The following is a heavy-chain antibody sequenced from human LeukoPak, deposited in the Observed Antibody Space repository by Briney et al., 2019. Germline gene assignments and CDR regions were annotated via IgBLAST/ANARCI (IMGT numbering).Heavy chain of an antibody. V-gene: IGHV3-7*01. CDR1: GFTLSSSW. D-gene: IGHD2-8*01. CDR3: ARGPTNGQAFDY. CDR2: IREDGSEK. J-gene: IGHJ4*02. Sequence: PGGSLRLSCAASGFTLSSSWMTWVRQAPGKGLEWVASIREDGSEKTSVDSVKGRSTISRDNAKNSLYLQMDSQRAEDTAVYYCARGPTNGQAFDYWGQGTLVSVSS.